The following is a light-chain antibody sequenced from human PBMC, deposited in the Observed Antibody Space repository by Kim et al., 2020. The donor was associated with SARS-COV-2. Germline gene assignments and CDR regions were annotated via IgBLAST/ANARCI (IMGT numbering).Light chain of an antibody. CDR2: YDS. V-gene: IGLV3-21*01. CDR1: NMGDES. CDR3: QVWDSSSVV. Sequence: SVAPGQMGTVRWGGDNMGDESVYWYQQKTGQDHVLGIYYDSDRPSGIPERCAGSNSGNTAALTISGVEAGDEGDFYCQVWDSSSVVFGGETQLTVL. J-gene: IGLJ2*01.